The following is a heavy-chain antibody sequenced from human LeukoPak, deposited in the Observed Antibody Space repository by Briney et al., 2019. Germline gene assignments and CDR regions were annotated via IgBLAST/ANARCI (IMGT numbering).Heavy chain of an antibody. Sequence: PGGSLRLSCAVSGFTVTNNFMSWVRQAPGKGLEWVSVIYDRGDTYYADSVKGRFTVSRDTSKNTLYLQLNNLGAEDTAVYYCAGRRANACNFCFVYWGQGTLVTVSS. CDR1: GFTVTNNF. CDR2: IYDRGDT. J-gene: IGHJ4*02. V-gene: IGHV3-66*02. D-gene: IGHD2-8*01. CDR3: AGRRANACNFCFVY.